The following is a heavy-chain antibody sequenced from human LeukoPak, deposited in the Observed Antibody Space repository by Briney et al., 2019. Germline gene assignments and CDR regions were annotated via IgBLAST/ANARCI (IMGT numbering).Heavy chain of an antibody. CDR3: ARPPSYSSGPIY. Sequence: GESLNISGKGSGYSFTSNWIGWVRQMPGKGLEWMGIIYPGDSDTRYSPSFQGQVTISADKSITTAYLQWSSLEASDTAMYYCARPPSYSSGPIYWGRGTLVTVSS. V-gene: IGHV5-51*01. J-gene: IGHJ4*02. CDR1: GYSFTSNW. CDR2: IYPGDSDT. D-gene: IGHD6-19*01.